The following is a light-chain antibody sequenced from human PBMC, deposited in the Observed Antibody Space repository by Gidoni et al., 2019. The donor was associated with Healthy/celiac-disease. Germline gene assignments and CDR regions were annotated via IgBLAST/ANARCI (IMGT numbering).Light chain of an antibody. CDR3: FSYAGSSTSYVV. J-gene: IGLJ2*01. V-gene: IGLV2-23*02. Sequence: QSALTQPASVSGSPGQSITISCTGTSSDVGSYNLVSWYQQHPGKAPKLMIYEVSKRPSGVSNRFSGSKSGNTASLTISGLQAEDEADYYCFSYAGSSTSYVVFGGGTKLTVL. CDR2: EVS. CDR1: SSDVGSYNL.